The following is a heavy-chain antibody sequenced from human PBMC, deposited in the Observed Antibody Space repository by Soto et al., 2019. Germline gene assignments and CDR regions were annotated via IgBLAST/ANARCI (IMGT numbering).Heavy chain of an antibody. CDR1: GFTFSSYA. CDR3: ARARPAPLDY. J-gene: IGHJ4*02. D-gene: IGHD6-6*01. Sequence: GGSLRLSCAASGFTFSSYAMHWVRQAPGKGLEWVAVISYDGSNKYYADSVKGRFTISRDNSKNTLYLQMNSLRAEDTAVYYCARARPAPLDYWGQGTLVTVSS. V-gene: IGHV3-30-3*01. CDR2: ISYDGSNK.